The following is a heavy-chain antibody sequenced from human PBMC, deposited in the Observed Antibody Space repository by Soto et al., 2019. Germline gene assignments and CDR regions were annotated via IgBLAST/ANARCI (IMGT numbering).Heavy chain of an antibody. CDR3: ARGAPLIVGATSFAS. D-gene: IGHD1-26*01. CDR2: IYHSGST. J-gene: IGHJ4*02. CDR1: GGSISSSDW. Sequence: QVQLQESGPGLVKPSGTLSLTCAVSGGSISSSDWWRWVRQPPGKGLEWIGEIYHSGSTNYNPSLKRRAPISVDKSKNQFPLKRSSVTAADTAVYYCARGAPLIVGATSFASWGQGTLVTVSS. V-gene: IGHV4-4*02.